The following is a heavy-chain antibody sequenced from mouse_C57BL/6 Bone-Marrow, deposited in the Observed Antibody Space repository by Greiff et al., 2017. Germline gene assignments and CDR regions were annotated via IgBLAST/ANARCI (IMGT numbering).Heavy chain of an antibody. CDR3: ARWDWGPFAY. Sequence: VQLKESGPELVKPGASVKISCKASGYAFSSSWMNWVKQRPGKGLEWIGRIYPGDGDTNYNGKFKGKATLTADKSSSTAYMQLSSLTSEDSAVYFCARWDWGPFAYWGQGTLVTVSA. CDR1: GYAFSSSW. V-gene: IGHV1-82*01. D-gene: IGHD4-1*01. J-gene: IGHJ3*01. CDR2: IYPGDGDT.